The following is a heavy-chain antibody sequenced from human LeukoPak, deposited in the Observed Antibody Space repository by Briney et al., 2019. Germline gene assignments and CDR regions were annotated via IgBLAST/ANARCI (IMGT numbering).Heavy chain of an antibody. CDR3: ARAGSTWPGRIDY. V-gene: IGHV4-30-4*08. CDR2: IYDSGRT. CDR1: GGSLTSGDFY. D-gene: IGHD6-13*01. J-gene: IGHJ4*02. Sequence: SQTLSLTCMVSGGSLTSGDFYWSSISHPPRGGREWIRYIYDSGRTYNNPSLNSRVTISVDTSKTQFSLKLSSVTAAETAVYYCARAGSTWPGRIDYWGQGTLVTVSS.